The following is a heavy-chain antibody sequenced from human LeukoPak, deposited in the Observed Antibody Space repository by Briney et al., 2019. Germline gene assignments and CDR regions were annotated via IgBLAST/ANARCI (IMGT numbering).Heavy chain of an antibody. CDR3: ARDTTDNSVYYYYGMDV. Sequence: ASVKVSCKASGGTFSSYAISWVRQAPGQGLEWMGRIIPILGIANYAQKFQGRVTITADKSTSTAYMELSSLRSEDTAVYYCARDTTDNSVYYYYGMDVWAKGPRSPSP. J-gene: IGHJ6*02. CDR1: GGTFSSYA. CDR2: IIPILGIA. V-gene: IGHV1-69*04. D-gene: IGHD1-1*01.